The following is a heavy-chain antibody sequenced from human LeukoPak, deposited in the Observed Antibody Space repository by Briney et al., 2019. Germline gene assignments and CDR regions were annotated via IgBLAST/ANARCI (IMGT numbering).Heavy chain of an antibody. J-gene: IGHJ3*02. Sequence: PSETLSLTCAVYGGSFSGYYWSWIRQPLGKGLEWIGEINHSGSTNYNASLKSRVTISVDTSKNQFSLKLSSVTAADTAVYYCAREEDCSGGICYLGNAFDIWGQGTMVTVSS. CDR2: INHSGST. CDR3: AREEDCSGGICYLGNAFDI. CDR1: GGSFSGYY. D-gene: IGHD2-15*01. V-gene: IGHV4-34*01.